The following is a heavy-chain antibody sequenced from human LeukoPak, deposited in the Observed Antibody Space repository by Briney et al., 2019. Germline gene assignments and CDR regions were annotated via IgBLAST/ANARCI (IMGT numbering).Heavy chain of an antibody. D-gene: IGHD4-17*01. CDR2: IKQDGSEK. V-gene: IGHV3-7*01. Sequence: GGSLRLSCAASGFTFSSYWMSWVRQAPGKGLEWVANIKQDGSEKYYVDSVKGRFTISRDNAKNSLYLQMNSLRAEDTAVYYCARDFYGDYGGDYFDYWGQGTLVTVSS. CDR1: GFTFSSYW. CDR3: ARDFYGDYGGDYFDY. J-gene: IGHJ4*02.